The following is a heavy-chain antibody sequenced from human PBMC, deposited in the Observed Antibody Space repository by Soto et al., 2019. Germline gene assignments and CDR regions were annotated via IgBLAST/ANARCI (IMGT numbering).Heavy chain of an antibody. J-gene: IGHJ4*02. CDR1: GGSISSYY. V-gene: IGHV4-59*01. CDR2: IYYSGST. D-gene: IGHD5-18*01. Sequence: SETLSLTCTVSGGSISSYYWSWIRQPPGKGLEWIGYIYYSGSTNYNPSLKSRVTISVDTSKNQFSLKLSYVTAADTAVYYCASALVDTAMVTHYYFDYWGQGTMVTVSS. CDR3: ASALVDTAMVTHYYFDY.